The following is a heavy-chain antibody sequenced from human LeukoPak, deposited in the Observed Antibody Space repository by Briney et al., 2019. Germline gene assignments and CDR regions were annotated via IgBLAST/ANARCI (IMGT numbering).Heavy chain of an antibody. Sequence: SETLSLTCTVSGGSISSYYWSWIRQPPGKGLEWIACISDIGSINYNPPLKSRVTISLDTSKNQFSLKLSSVTAADTAVYYCAGHHPRNTVDFWGQGTLVTVSS. CDR1: GGSISSYY. V-gene: IGHV4-59*08. CDR3: AGHHPRNTVDF. D-gene: IGHD2-8*02. J-gene: IGHJ4*02. CDR2: ISDIGSI.